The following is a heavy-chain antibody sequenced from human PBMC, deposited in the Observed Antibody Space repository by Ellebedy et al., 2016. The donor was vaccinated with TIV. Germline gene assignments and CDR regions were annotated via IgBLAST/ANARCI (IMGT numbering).Heavy chain of an antibody. J-gene: IGHJ4*02. D-gene: IGHD3-3*01. CDR3: ARTPFYDVLSGFYQDY. CDR1: GFSLSTSGVG. CDR2: IYWDDDK. Sequence: SGPTLVKPTQTLTLTCTFSGFSLSTSGVGVGWIRQPPGKALEWLALIYWDDDKRYSPSLKSRLTITKDTSKNQVVLTMTNMDPVDTATYYCARTPFYDVLSGFYQDYWGQGTLVTVSS. V-gene: IGHV2-5*02.